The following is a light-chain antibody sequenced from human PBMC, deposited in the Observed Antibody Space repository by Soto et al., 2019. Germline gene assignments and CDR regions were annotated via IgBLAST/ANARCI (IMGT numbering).Light chain of an antibody. J-gene: IGKJ3*01. CDR2: DAS. V-gene: IGKV1-33*01. CDR1: QDISKY. CDR3: QQYDSFRFT. Sequence: DIQMTQSPSSLSASVGDRVTITCQASQDISKYLNWYQQQPGKAPKLQIYDASNLETGVPSRFSGTGSGAYYTFTISTLHPEDFTTYHCQQYDSFRFTFGPETKVQIK.